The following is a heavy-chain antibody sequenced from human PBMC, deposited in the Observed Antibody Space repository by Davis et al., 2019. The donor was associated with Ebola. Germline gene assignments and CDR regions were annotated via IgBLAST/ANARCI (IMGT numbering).Heavy chain of an antibody. J-gene: IGHJ4*02. CDR1: GNSFTSFW. CDR2: IYTGDSDT. CDR3: ARVQNHYDGSGYYDF. Sequence: GESLKISCKGSGNSFTSFWIGWVRQMPGKGLEWMGLIYTGDSDTRYSPSFRGQVTISADKSITTAYLQWSGLRASDTAMYYCARVQNHYDGSGYYDFWGQGTLVTVSS. D-gene: IGHD3-22*01. V-gene: IGHV5-51*01.